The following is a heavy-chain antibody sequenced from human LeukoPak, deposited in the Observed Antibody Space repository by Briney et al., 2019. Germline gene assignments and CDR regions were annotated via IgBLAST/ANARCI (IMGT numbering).Heavy chain of an antibody. D-gene: IGHD6-13*01. CDR3: AGSSWSLYNWFDP. Sequence: GGSLRLSCAASGFTFSSYGMHWVRQAPGKGLEWVAVIWYDGSNKYYADSVKGRFTISRDNSKNTLYLQMNSLRAEDTAVYYCAGSSWSLYNWFDPWGQGTLVTVSS. CDR1: GFTFSSYG. CDR2: IWYDGSNK. J-gene: IGHJ5*02. V-gene: IGHV3-33*01.